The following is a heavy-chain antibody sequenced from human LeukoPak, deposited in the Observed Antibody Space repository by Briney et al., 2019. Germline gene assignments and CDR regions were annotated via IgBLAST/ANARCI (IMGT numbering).Heavy chain of an antibody. J-gene: IGHJ4*02. CDR1: GFKFSNYA. Sequence: GDSLRLSCAASGFKFSNYAMNWARQAPGKGLEWISYISTSSSTIYSAASVKGRFTISRDNAKYSLYLQMNSLAEEDTAVYYCARGETAVTSYLHFRGQGTLVTVSS. V-gene: IGHV3-48*02. CDR3: ARGETAVTSYLHF. D-gene: IGHD2-21*02. CDR2: ISTSSSTI.